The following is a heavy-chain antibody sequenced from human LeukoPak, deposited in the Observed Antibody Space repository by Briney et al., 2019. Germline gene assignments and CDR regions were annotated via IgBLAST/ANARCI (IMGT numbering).Heavy chain of an antibody. Sequence: GGSVKVSCEASGYNFSGHYMHWVRQAPGQGLEWVGCIKPSNGDTKYAQNFQGRVTMTRDTSISTAYMELSSLRSDDTAVYYCASPPLSSAMYYAHWGQGTLVTVS. J-gene: IGHJ4*02. V-gene: IGHV1-2*02. D-gene: IGHD1-26*01. CDR2: IKPSNGDT. CDR1: GYNFSGHY. CDR3: ASPPLSSAMYYAH.